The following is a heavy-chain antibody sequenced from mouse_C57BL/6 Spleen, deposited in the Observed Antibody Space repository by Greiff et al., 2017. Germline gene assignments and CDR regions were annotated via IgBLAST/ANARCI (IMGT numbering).Heavy chain of an antibody. CDR2: ILPGSGST. Sequence: VQLQQSGAELMKPGASVKLSCKATGYTFTGYWIEWVKQRPGHGLEWIGEILPGSGSTNYNEKFKGKATFTADKSSNTAYMQLSSLTTEDSAIYSCERRDYGSSYTFAYWGQGTLVTVSA. D-gene: IGHD1-1*01. J-gene: IGHJ3*01. V-gene: IGHV1-9*01. CDR3: ERRDYGSSYTFAY. CDR1: GYTFTGYW.